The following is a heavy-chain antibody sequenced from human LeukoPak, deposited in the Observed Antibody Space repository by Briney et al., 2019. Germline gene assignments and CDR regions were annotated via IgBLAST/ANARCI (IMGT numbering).Heavy chain of an antibody. D-gene: IGHD3-16*02. CDR3: AREDYVWGSYRSPLDY. Sequence: GGSLRLSCAASGFTFSTYSMNWVRQAPGKGLEWVSYISDSSSTIYYTDSVKGRFTISRDNAKNSLYLQMTSLRAEDTAVYYCAREDYVWGSYRSPLDYWGQGTLVTVSS. CDR2: ISDSSSTI. V-gene: IGHV3-48*01. CDR1: GFTFSTYS. J-gene: IGHJ4*02.